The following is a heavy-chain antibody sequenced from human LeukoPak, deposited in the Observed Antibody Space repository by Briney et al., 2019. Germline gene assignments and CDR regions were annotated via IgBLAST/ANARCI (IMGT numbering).Heavy chain of an antibody. J-gene: IGHJ6*03. V-gene: IGHV1-24*01. CDR1: GYTLTELS. CDR2: FDPEDGET. CDR3: ARDYYGSGSYFMPYYMDV. Sequence: ASVKVSCKVSGYTLTELSMHWVRQAPGKGLEWMGGFDPEDGETIYAQKFQGRVTMTEDTSTDTAYMELSSLRSEDTAVYYCARDYYGSGSYFMPYYMDVWGKGTTVTISS. D-gene: IGHD3-10*01.